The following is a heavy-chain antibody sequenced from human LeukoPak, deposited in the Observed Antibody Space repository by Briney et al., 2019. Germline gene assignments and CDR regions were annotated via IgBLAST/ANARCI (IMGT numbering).Heavy chain of an antibody. J-gene: IGHJ4*02. CDR2: ISSSGSTR. V-gene: IGHV3-48*03. CDR1: GFTFSSYE. Sequence: PGGSLRLSCAASGFTFSSYEMNWVRQAPGKGLEWVSYISSSGSTRYYADSVKGRFTISRDNAKNSLFLQMNSLRAEDTAVYYCARFALKTPPTDWGQGTLVTVSS. CDR3: ARFALKTPPTD.